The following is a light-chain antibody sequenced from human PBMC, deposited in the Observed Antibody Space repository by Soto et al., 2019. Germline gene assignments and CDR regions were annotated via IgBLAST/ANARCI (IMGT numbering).Light chain of an antibody. Sequence: QSVLTQPASVSGSRGQSITISCTGTSSDVGGYNRVSWFQQHPGKAPKLIIYDVGGRPSGVSSRFSGSRSGNPASSLTISGLQAEDEAHYYSGSYTSGRPYVFGTGPKVTVL. CDR1: SSDVGGYNR. CDR3: GSYTSGRPYV. CDR2: DVG. J-gene: IGLJ1*01. V-gene: IGLV2-14*01.